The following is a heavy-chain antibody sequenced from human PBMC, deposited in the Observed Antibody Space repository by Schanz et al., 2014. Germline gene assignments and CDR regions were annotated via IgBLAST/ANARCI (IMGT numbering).Heavy chain of an antibody. Sequence: QVQLVQSGGEMKKPGASVKVSCKASGYTFTDYGLNWVRQAPGQGLEWMGWISAYTNNTNYAQKVQGRVTMTTDTSTGTAYMELRSLRSDDTAMYYCARLSVAGRPHVNYGCVDLWGRGTLVTVSS. D-gene: IGHD6-19*01. CDR3: ARLSVAGRPHVNYGCVDL. CDR1: GYTFTDYG. J-gene: IGHJ2*01. CDR2: ISAYTNNT. V-gene: IGHV1-18*01.